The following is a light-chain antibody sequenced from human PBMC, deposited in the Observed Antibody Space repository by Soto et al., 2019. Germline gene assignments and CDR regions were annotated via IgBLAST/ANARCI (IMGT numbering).Light chain of an antibody. CDR3: SSYAGSNNVV. CDR1: SSDVGGYNY. V-gene: IGLV2-8*01. J-gene: IGLJ2*01. CDR2: DVS. Sequence: QSVLTQPPSASGSPGQSVTISCTGTSSDVGGYNYVSWYQQYPGKVPKLMIYDVSKRPSGVPDRFSGSKSGNTASLTVSGLQAEDEADYYCSSYAGSNNVVFGGGTKLTVL.